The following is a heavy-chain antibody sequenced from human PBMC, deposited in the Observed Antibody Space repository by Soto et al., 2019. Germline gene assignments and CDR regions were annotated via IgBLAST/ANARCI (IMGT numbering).Heavy chain of an antibody. D-gene: IGHD4-17*01. V-gene: IGHV4-30-4*01. CDR2: IYYSGST. Sequence: PSETLSLTCTVSGGSISSGDYYWSWIRQPPGKGLEWIGYIYYSGSTYYNPSLKSRVTISVDTSKNQFSLKLSSVTAADTAVYYCARGRYGVLLYYYGMDVWGQGTTVTVSS. J-gene: IGHJ6*02. CDR1: GGSISSGDYY. CDR3: ARGRYGVLLYYYGMDV.